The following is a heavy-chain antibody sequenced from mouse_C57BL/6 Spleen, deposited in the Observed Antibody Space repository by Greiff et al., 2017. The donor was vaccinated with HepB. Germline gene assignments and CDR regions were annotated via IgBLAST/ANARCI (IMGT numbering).Heavy chain of an antibody. J-gene: IGHJ1*03. D-gene: IGHD2-1*01. CDR2: IYPGDGDT. CDR3: ARDGGNYGYFDV. V-gene: IGHV1-82*01. Sequence: VQLQQSGPELVKPGASVKISCKASGYAFSSSWMNWVKQTPGKGLEWIGRIYPGDGDTNYNGKFKGKATLTADKSSSTAYMQLSSLTSEDSAVYFCARDGGNYGYFDVWGTGTTVTVSS. CDR1: GYAFSSSW.